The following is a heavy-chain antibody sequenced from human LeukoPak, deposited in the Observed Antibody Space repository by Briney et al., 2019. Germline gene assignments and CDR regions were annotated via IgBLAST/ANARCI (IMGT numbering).Heavy chain of an antibody. CDR3: ARSRGYGVTGGMDV. V-gene: IGHV3-53*01. J-gene: IGHJ6*02. D-gene: IGHD6-25*01. Sequence: GGSLRLSCAASEFTVSSNYMSWVRQAPGKGLEWVSVIYSDGSTYYADSVKGRYSISGGNSKNMLYLQMNSLRADDTAEYYCARSRGYGVTGGMDVWGQGTTVTVSS. CDR2: IYSDGST. CDR1: EFTVSSNY.